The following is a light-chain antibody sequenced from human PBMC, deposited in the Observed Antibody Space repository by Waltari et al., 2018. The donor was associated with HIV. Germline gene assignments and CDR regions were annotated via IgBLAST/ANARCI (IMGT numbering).Light chain of an antibody. Sequence: QSALTQPASVSGSPGQSITISCTGTSSDVGRYNLVSWYQQHPGKAPKLMIYEGSKRPSGVSNRFSGSKSGNTASLTISGLQAEDEADYYCCSYAGSSTVVFGGGTKLTVL. CDR3: CSYAGSSTVV. CDR2: EGS. CDR1: SSDVGRYNL. J-gene: IGLJ2*01. V-gene: IGLV2-23*01.